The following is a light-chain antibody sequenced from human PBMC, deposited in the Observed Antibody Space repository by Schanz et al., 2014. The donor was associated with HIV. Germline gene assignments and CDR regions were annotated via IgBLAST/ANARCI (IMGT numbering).Light chain of an antibody. CDR1: SSDVGGYNY. J-gene: IGLJ3*02. CDR2: EVA. CDR3: GSYGGSDNMV. Sequence: QSALTQPPSASGSPGQSVTISCTGTSSDVGGYNYVSWYQQHPGNAPKLLIFEVAKRPSGVPGRFSGSKSGNTASLTVSGLQAEDEADYYCGSYGGSDNMVFGGGTKVTVL. V-gene: IGLV2-8*01.